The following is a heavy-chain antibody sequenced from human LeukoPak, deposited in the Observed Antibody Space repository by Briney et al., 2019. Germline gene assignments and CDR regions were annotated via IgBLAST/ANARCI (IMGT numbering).Heavy chain of an antibody. CDR3: ARDALVGATNFDY. D-gene: IGHD1-26*01. CDR1: GYTFTSYY. J-gene: IGHJ4*02. V-gene: IGHV1-46*01. Sequence: ASMKVSCKASGYTFTSYYMHWVRQAPGQGLEWMGIINPSGGSTSYAQKFQGRVTMTRDTSISTAYMELSRLRSDDTAVYYCARDALVGATNFDYWGQGTLVTVSS. CDR2: INPSGGST.